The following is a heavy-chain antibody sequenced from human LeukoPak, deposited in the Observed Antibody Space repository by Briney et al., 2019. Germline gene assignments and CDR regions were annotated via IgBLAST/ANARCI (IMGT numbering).Heavy chain of an antibody. V-gene: IGHV3-23*01. CDR1: GFTFSIYA. CDR3: AKTPENYDFWSGYYSEYFQH. Sequence: GGSLRLSCAASGFTFSIYAMSWVRQAPGKGLEWVSAISGSGGSTYYADSVKGRFTISRDNSKNTLYLQMNSLRAEDTAVYYCAKTPENYDFWSGYYSEYFQHWGQGTLVTVSS. CDR2: ISGSGGST. D-gene: IGHD3-3*01. J-gene: IGHJ1*01.